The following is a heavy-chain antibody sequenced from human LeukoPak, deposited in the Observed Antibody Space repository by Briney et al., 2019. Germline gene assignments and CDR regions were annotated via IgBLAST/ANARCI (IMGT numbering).Heavy chain of an antibody. V-gene: IGHV3-23*01. CDR1: GFTFSSYA. J-gene: IGHJ4*02. D-gene: IGHD2-15*01. CDR2: ISGSGGST. CDR3: AKSLPHQGLIAALDY. Sequence: PGGSLRLSCAASGFTFSSYAMSWVRQAPGKGLEWVSAISGSGGSTYYADSVKGRFTISRDNSKNTLYLQMNSLRAEDTAVYYCAKSLPHQGLIAALDYWDQGTLVTVSS.